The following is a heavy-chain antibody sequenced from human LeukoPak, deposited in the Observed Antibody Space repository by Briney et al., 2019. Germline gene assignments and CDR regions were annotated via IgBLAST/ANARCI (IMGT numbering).Heavy chain of an antibody. V-gene: IGHV4-59*01. CDR1: GGSISSYY. J-gene: IGHJ3*02. D-gene: IGHD3-22*01. CDR2: IYYSGST. Sequence: PSETLSLTCTVSGGSISSYYWSWIRQPPGKGLEWIGYIYYSGSTNYNPSLKSRVTISVDTSKNQFSLKLSSVTAADTAVYYCAREYYYDSSGYYADPAFDIWGQGTMVTVSS. CDR3: AREYYYDSSGYYADPAFDI.